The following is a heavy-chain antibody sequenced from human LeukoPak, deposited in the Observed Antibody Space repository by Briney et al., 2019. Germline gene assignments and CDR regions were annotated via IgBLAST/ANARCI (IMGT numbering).Heavy chain of an antibody. CDR1: GFTFSSYW. CDR3: ARDSGSGSYSGY. CDR2: INPDGSGT. V-gene: IGHV3-74*01. J-gene: IGHJ4*02. Sequence: GGSLRLSCAASGFTFSSYWMHWIRQGPEKGLVWVSRINPDGSGTSHADSVKGRFTISRDNAKNTLYLQMNSLRAEDTAVYYCARDSGSGSYSGYWGLGTLVTVSS. D-gene: IGHD3-10*01.